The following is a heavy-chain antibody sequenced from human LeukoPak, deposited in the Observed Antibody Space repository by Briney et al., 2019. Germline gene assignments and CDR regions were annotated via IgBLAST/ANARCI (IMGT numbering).Heavy chain of an antibody. D-gene: IGHD6-19*01. J-gene: IGHJ6*02. Sequence: GGSLRLSCVASGFTFSNYAMSWVRQAPEKGLDWVSVISGSAHKIRYADSVKGRFTISRDNSKNTLYLQMNSLRAEDTAVYYCARDRYSSGWYGTDVWGQGTTVTVSS. V-gene: IGHV3-23*01. CDR3: ARDRYSSGWYGTDV. CDR2: ISGSAHKI. CDR1: GFTFSNYA.